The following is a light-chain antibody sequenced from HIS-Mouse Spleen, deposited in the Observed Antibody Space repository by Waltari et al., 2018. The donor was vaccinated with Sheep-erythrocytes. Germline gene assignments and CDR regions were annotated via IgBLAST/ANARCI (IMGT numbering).Light chain of an antibody. V-gene: IGLV2-11*01. CDR3: CSYAGSYNHV. Sequence: QSALTQPRSVSGSPGPSVTLPCTGTSSDVGGYNYVSWYQQHPGKAPKLMIYDVSTRPSGVPDRFSGSKSGNTASLTISGLQAEDEADYYCCSYAGSYNHVFATGTKVTVL. CDR1: SSDVGGYNY. CDR2: DVS. J-gene: IGLJ1*01.